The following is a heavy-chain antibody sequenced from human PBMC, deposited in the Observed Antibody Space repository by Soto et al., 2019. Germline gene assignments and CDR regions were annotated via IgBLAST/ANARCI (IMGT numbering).Heavy chain of an antibody. D-gene: IGHD6-13*01. V-gene: IGHV3-23*01. CDR2: ISGSGGRT. Sequence: GGSLRLSCAASEFTFSSYAMSWVRQAPNKGLEWVSTISGSGGRTYYADSAKGRFTISRDNSRNTLHLQMNSLRVEDKAVYYCAKTLLSTSWYGLHDYVSQGTLVTVSS. J-gene: IGHJ4*02. CDR3: AKTLLSTSWYGLHDY. CDR1: EFTFSSYA.